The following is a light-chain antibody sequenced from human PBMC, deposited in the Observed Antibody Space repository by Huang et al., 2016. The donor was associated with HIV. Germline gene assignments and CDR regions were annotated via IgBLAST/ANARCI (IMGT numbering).Light chain of an antibody. Sequence: ELVLTQSPATLSFSPGQRATLSCRASQSVSTYLAWYQQKPGQAPRLIIYDPSKRATGLPAMFSGSGSGTDFTLTINRLEPEDFAVYYCQQHSNWPLLGQGTKLEI. J-gene: IGKJ2*01. CDR3: QQHSNWPL. CDR1: QSVSTY. CDR2: DPS. V-gene: IGKV3-11*01.